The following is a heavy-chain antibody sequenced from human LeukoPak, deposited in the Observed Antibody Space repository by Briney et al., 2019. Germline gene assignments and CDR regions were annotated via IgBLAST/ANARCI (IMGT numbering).Heavy chain of an antibody. D-gene: IGHD3-10*02. CDR2: INPNSGGT. V-gene: IGHV1-2*06. Sequence: ASVKVSCKASGYTFTGYYMHWVRQAPGQGLEWMGRINPNSGGTNYAQKFQGRVTMTRDTSISTAYMELSRLRSDDTAVYYCARGFLFRELFHDYWGQGTLVTVSS. CDR3: ARGFLFRELFHDY. J-gene: IGHJ4*02. CDR1: GYTFTGYY.